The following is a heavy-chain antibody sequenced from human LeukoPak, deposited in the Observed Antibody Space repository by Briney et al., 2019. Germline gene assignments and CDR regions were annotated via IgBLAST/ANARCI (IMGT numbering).Heavy chain of an antibody. CDR3: ARDSGSYYFDY. V-gene: IGHV1-18*01. CDR2: ISAYNGNT. Sequence: ASVKVSCKASGYTXTTYGISWVRQAPRQALEWMGWISAYNGNTNYAHNLQARVTMTTDTSTSTAYMEVRSLRSDDTAVYYCARDSGSYYFDYWGQGTLVTVSS. CDR1: GYTXTTYG. J-gene: IGHJ4*02. D-gene: IGHD1-26*01.